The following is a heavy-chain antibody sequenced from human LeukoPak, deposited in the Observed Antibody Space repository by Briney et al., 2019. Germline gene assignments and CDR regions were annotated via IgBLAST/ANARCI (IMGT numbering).Heavy chain of an antibody. Sequence: PSETLCLTCTVSGGSISSYYWSWIRQPPGKGLEWIGRSYSRGGTNYNPSLKSRVTISEDVSKNQFSLRLSSVTAADTAVYYCARNWRRGWFDPWGQGILVTVSS. J-gene: IGHJ5*02. CDR1: GGSISSYY. CDR2: SYSRGGT. CDR3: ARNWRRGWFDP. D-gene: IGHD1-1*01. V-gene: IGHV4-4*07.